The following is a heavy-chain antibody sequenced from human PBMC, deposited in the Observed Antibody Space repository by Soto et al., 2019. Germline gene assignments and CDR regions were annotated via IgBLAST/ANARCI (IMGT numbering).Heavy chain of an antibody. Sequence: QLRLQEAGPGLVKPSETLSLTCTVSGGSISSSSYYWGWIRQPPGKGPEWIGAIYYNGNTYYYPSLKSRVTMSVDTSKNQLSLKLSSATAADTAMYYCARQTGVFGHYFDYWGQGTLVTVSS. D-gene: IGHD3-16*01. J-gene: IGHJ4*02. CDR1: GGSISSSSYY. CDR2: IYYNGNT. V-gene: IGHV4-39*01. CDR3: ARQTGVFGHYFDY.